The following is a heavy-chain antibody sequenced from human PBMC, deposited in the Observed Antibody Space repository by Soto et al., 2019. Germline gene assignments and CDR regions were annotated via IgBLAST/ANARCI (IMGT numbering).Heavy chain of an antibody. Sequence: PGGSLRLSCAASGSTFSSYSMNWVRQAPGKGLEWVSSISSSSSYIYYADSVKGRFTISRDNAKNSLYLQMNSLRAEDTAVYYCVRGHPGPGQYDFFLYGMDVWGQGTTVTVSS. J-gene: IGHJ6*02. CDR2: ISSSSSYI. D-gene: IGHD3-3*01. CDR1: GSTFSSYS. V-gene: IGHV3-21*01. CDR3: VRGHPGPGQYDFFLYGMDV.